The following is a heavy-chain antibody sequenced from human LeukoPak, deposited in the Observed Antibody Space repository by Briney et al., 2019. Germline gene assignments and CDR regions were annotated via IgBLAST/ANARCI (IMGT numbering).Heavy chain of an antibody. V-gene: IGHV4-34*01. Sequence: PSETLSLTCAVYGGSFSGYYWTWIRQPPGKGLEWIGEINHSGSTNYNPSLKSRVTISVDTSKNQFSLTLSSVTAADTAVYYCARGSGWYAAPSRYWGQGNLVTVSS. CDR2: INHSGST. CDR1: GGSFSGYY. D-gene: IGHD6-19*01. CDR3: ARGSGWYAAPSRY. J-gene: IGHJ4*02.